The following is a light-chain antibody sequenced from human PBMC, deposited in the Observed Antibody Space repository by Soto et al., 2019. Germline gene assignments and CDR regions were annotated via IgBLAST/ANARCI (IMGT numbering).Light chain of an antibody. Sequence: QSALTQPPSASGTPGQRVTISCSGSSSNIGSNTVSWYQQLPGTAPKLLIYNNTQRPSGVPDRFSGSKSGTSASLAISGLQSDDEADYYCASWDDSLNADLFGTGTKLTVL. CDR1: SSNIGSNT. CDR3: ASWDDSLNADL. V-gene: IGLV1-44*01. CDR2: NNT. J-gene: IGLJ1*01.